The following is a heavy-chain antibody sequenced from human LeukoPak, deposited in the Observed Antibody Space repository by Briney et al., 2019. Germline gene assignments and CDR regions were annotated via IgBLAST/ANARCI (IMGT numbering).Heavy chain of an antibody. CDR2: MGGVGLST. CDR3: AKTGASACGNFDY. D-gene: IGHD6-25*01. CDR1: GFTFRSYF. Sequence: GGSLRLSCAASGFTFRSYFMSRVRQAPGKGLEWVSTMGGVGLSTYYTDSVKDRFTSSIDNSRNNLYMQMNSLRAEVTAVYYCAKTGASACGNFDYWCQGTLVAVSS. J-gene: IGHJ4*02. V-gene: IGHV3-23*01.